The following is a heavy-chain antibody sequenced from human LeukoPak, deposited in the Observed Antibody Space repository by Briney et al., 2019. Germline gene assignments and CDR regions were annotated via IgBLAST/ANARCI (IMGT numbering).Heavy chain of an antibody. D-gene: IGHD3-9*01. CDR1: GDSISSYY. Sequence: PSETLSLTCTVSGDSISSYYWSWIRQPAGKGLEWIGRIYTSGSTNYNPSLKSRVTMSVDTSKNQFSLKLSSVTAADTAVYYCARDKILYYDILTVHGTRYYYYMDVSGKGTTVTVSS. CDR2: IYTSGST. J-gene: IGHJ6*03. V-gene: IGHV4-4*07. CDR3: ARDKILYYDILTVHGTRYYYYMDV.